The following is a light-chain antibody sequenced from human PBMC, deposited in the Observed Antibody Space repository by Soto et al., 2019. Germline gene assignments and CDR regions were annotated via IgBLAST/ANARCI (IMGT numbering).Light chain of an antibody. CDR3: QQYNSYSPWT. CDR2: DAS. J-gene: IGKJ1*01. Sequence: DIQMTQSPSTLSASVGDRVTITCRASQSISSWLAWYQQKQGKAPKLLIYDASSLESGVQSRFSGSGSGTEFTLTISSLQPDDFATYYCQQYNSYSPWTFGQGTKVEIK. V-gene: IGKV1-5*01. CDR1: QSISSW.